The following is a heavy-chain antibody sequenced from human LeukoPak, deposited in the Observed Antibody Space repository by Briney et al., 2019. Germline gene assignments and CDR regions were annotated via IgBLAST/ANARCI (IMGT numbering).Heavy chain of an antibody. CDR3: ARALLTVGMDV. J-gene: IGHJ6*02. Sequence: SETLSLTCTVSGGSISSSSYYWGWIRQPPGKGLEWIGSIYYSGSTYYNPSLKSRVTISVDTSKNQFSLKLSSVTAADTAVYYCARALLTVGMDVWGQGTTVTVSS. CDR2: IYYSGST. CDR1: GGSISSSSYY. V-gene: IGHV4-39*07. D-gene: IGHD4-17*01.